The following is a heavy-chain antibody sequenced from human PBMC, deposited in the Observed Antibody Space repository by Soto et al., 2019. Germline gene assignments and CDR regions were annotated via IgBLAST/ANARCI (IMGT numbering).Heavy chain of an antibody. D-gene: IGHD6-6*01. CDR1: GYSFTSYY. CDR3: ARVSMGSSSEDFQH. V-gene: IGHV1-8*01. J-gene: IGHJ1*01. CDR2: MNPNSGNT. Sequence: ASVKVSCKASGYSFTSYYINWVRQATGQGLEWMGWMNPNSGNTGYAQKFQGRVTMTRNTSISTAYMELSSLRSEDTAVYYCARVSMGSSSEDFQHWGQGTLVTVSS.